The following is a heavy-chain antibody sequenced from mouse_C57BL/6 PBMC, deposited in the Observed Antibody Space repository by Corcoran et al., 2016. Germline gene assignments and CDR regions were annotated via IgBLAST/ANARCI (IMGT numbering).Heavy chain of an antibody. Sequence: QIQLVQSGPELKKPGETAKISCKASGYTFTTYGMSWVKQAPGKGLKWMGWINTYSGVPTYADDFKGRFAFSLETSASTAYLQINNLKNEDTATYFCARDGLDGDYAMNYWGQGTSVTVSS. CDR3: ARDGLDGDYAMNY. V-gene: IGHV9-3*01. CDR1: GYTFTTYG. D-gene: IGHD2-3*01. J-gene: IGHJ4*01. CDR2: INTYSGVP.